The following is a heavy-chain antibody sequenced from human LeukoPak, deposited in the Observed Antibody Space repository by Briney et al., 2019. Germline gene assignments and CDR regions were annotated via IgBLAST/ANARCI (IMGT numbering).Heavy chain of an antibody. D-gene: IGHD3-16*01. Sequence: KPSETLSLTCAVYGGSFSGYYWSWIRQPPGEGLEWIGEINHSGSTNYNPSLKSRVTISVDTSKNQFSRKLSSVTAADTAVYYCARTRGMSYWGQGTLVTVSS. V-gene: IGHV4-34*01. CDR3: ARTRGMSY. CDR2: INHSGST. J-gene: IGHJ4*02. CDR1: GGSFSGYY.